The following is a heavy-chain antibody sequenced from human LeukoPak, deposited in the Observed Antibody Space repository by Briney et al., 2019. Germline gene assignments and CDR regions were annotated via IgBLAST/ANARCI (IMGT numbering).Heavy chain of an antibody. V-gene: IGHV4-59*01. CDR1: GGPISSYY. D-gene: IGHD1-1*01. J-gene: IGHJ4*02. CDR3: ARSTSGTSGY. Sequence: SETLSLTCTVSGGPISSYYWSWIRQPPGKGLQWIGYIYYSGNTNYNPSLKSRVTISVDTSKNQFSLKLTSVTAADTVVYYCARSTSGTSGYWGQGTLVTVSS. CDR2: IYYSGNT.